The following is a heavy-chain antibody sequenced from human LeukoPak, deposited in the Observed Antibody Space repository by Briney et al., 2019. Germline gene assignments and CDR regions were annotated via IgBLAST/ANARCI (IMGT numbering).Heavy chain of an antibody. CDR2: ISWNSGSI. D-gene: IGHD3-3*01. Sequence: GRSLGLSCAASGFTFDDYAMHWVRQAPGKGLEWVSGISWNSGSIGYADSVKGRFTISRDNAKNSLYLQMNSLRAENTGVYYCAKDHYWSIDYWGRGTLVTVSS. V-gene: IGHV3-9*01. CDR3: AKDHYWSIDY. CDR1: GFTFDDYA. J-gene: IGHJ4*02.